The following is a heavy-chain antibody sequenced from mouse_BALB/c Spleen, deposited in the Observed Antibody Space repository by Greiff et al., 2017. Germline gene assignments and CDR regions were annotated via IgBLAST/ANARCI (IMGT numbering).Heavy chain of an antibody. Sequence: DVKLQESGPGLVKPSQSLSLTCTVTGYSITSDYAWNWIRQFPGNKLEWMGYISYSGSTSYNPSLKSRISITRDTSKNQFFLQLNSVTTEDTATYYCARTVRPYYYAMDYWGQGTSVTVSS. V-gene: IGHV3-2*02. D-gene: IGHD2-14*01. J-gene: IGHJ4*01. CDR2: ISYSGST. CDR1: GYSITSDYA. CDR3: ARTVRPYYYAMDY.